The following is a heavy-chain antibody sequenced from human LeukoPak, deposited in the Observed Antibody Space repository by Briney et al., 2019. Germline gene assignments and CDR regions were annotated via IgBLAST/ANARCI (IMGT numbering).Heavy chain of an antibody. CDR2: INPNSGGST. V-gene: IGHV1-46*01. CDR3: ARDYNWNDLGWPSNWFDP. Sequence: ASVKVSCKASGYTFTGYYMHWVRQAPGHGLEWMGWINPNSGGSTSYAQKFQGRVTMTRDTSTSTVYMELSSLRSEDTAVYYCARDYNWNDLGWPSNWFDPWGQGTLVTVSS. J-gene: IGHJ5*02. D-gene: IGHD1-20*01. CDR1: GYTFTGYY.